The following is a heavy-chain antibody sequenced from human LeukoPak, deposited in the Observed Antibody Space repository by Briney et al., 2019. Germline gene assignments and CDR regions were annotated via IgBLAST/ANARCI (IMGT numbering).Heavy chain of an antibody. Sequence: GGSLRLSCAASGFTFSSTWMSWVRQAPGKGLEWVGNIQPDGSEGYPVDSVKGRFTISRDNAKNSLYLQMNSLRAEDTAVYYCARDLYRIVVVPHYFDYWGQGTLVTVSS. J-gene: IGHJ4*02. CDR2: IQPDGSEG. CDR1: GFTFSSTW. V-gene: IGHV3-7*01. D-gene: IGHD3-22*01. CDR3: ARDLYRIVVVPHYFDY.